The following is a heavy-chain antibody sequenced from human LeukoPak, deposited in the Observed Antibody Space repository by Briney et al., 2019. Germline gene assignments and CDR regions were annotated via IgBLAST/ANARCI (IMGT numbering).Heavy chain of an antibody. CDR3: AKDGLQSTTSGVHLDS. J-gene: IGHJ5*01. CDR2: ISYDGSNK. D-gene: IGHD5/OR15-5a*01. Sequence: GGSLRLSCAASGFTFSSYGMHWVRQAPGKGLEWVAVISYDGSNKYYADSVKGRFTISRDNSKNTLYLQVNSLRAEDTAVYYCAKDGLQSTTSGVHLDSWGQGTLVTVSS. CDR1: GFTFSSYG. V-gene: IGHV3-30*18.